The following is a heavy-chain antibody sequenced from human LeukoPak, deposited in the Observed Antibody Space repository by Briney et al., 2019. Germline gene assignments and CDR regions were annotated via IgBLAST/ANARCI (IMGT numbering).Heavy chain of an antibody. CDR3: VRQETPHGNFDY. V-gene: IGHV3-13*01. Sequence: GGSLRLSCAASGFTFSSYDMHWVRQATGKGLEWVSAIGVAANTFYSASVKGRFTISRENAKNSLYLLMSSLRAEDTAVYYCVRQETPHGNFDYWGQGTLVTVSS. CDR1: GFTFSSYD. D-gene: IGHD1-26*01. CDR2: IGVAANT. J-gene: IGHJ4*02.